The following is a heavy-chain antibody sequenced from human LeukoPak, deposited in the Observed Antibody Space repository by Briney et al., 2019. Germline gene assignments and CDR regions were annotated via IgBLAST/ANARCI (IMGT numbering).Heavy chain of an antibody. D-gene: IGHD4-11*01. CDR1: GYTFTGYH. Sequence: ASVKVSCKASGYTFTGYHMHWVRQAPGQGLEWMGIINPSGGSTSYAQKFQGRVTMTRDTSTSTVYMELSSLRSEDTAVYYCARGALYSNYGPGYYYYGMDVWGQGTTVTVSS. CDR3: ARGALYSNYGPGYYYYGMDV. CDR2: INPSGGST. J-gene: IGHJ6*02. V-gene: IGHV1-46*01.